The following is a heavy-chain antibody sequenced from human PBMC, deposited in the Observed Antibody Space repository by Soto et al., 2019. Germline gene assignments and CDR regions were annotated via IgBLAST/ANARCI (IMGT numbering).Heavy chain of an antibody. CDR2: ISGSADAT. J-gene: IGHJ4*02. CDR1: GFTFSTYA. V-gene: IGHV3-23*01. CDR3: AKGGDGYCSTTSCLFHFDY. Sequence: EVQLLASGGGLVQTGGSLRLSCAASGFTFSTYAMSWFRQAPGKGLEWVSTISGSADATFYADSVKGRFAIFRDNSRTMFYLQMNSLRAEDTAVYYCAKGGDGYCSTTSCLFHFDYWGPGTLATVSS. D-gene: IGHD2-2*01.